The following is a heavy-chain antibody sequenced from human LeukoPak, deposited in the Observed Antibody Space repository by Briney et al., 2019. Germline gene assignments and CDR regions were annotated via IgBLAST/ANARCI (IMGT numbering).Heavy chain of an antibody. CDR2: INPNSGGT. CDR3: ARVYYYDSSGYYNFDY. CDR1: GYTFTGYY. Sequence: ASVKVSCKASGYTFTGYYTHWVRQAPGQGLEWMGRINPNSGGTNYAQKFQGRVTMTRDTSISTAYMELSRLRSDDTAVYYCARVYYYDSSGYYNFDYWGQGTLVTVSS. J-gene: IGHJ4*02. D-gene: IGHD3-22*01. V-gene: IGHV1-2*06.